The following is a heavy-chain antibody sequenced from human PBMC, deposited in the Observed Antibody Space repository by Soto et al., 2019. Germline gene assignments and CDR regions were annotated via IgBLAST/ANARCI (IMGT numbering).Heavy chain of an antibody. D-gene: IGHD3-22*01. Sequence: QVQLVQSGAEVKKPGSSVKVSCKASGGTFSSYAISWVRQAPGQGLEWMGGIIPIFGTANYEQKFQGRVTITADESTITAYMELSSMRSEDTAVYYCARDRAAYYYDSSGYYDAFDIWGQGTMVTVSS. CDR2: IIPIFGTA. CDR1: GGTFSSYA. J-gene: IGHJ3*02. CDR3: ARDRAAYYYDSSGYYDAFDI. V-gene: IGHV1-69*01.